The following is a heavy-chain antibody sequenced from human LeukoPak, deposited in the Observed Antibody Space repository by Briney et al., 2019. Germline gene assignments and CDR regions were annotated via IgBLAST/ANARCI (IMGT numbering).Heavy chain of an antibody. J-gene: IGHJ4*02. Sequence: SETLSLTCTVSGGSISSSSYYWGWIRQPPGKGLEWIGSIYYSGSTYYNPSLKSRVTISVDTSKNQFSLKLSSVTAADTAVYYCARDRQDDILTGYFDYWGQGTLVTVSS. CDR3: ARDRQDDILTGYFDY. D-gene: IGHD3-9*01. CDR2: IYYSGST. CDR1: GGSISSSSYY. V-gene: IGHV4-39*07.